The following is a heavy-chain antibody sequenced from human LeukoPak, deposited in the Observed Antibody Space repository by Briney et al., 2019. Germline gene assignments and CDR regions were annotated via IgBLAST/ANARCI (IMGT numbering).Heavy chain of an antibody. CDR2: IKQHGSEK. J-gene: IGHJ4*02. D-gene: IGHD6-13*01. CDR1: GCNFSTYG. Sequence: GGSLRLSCAASGCNFSTYGMHWVRQAPGEGLEWVANIKQHGSEKYYVDSVKGRFTISRDNAKNSLYLQMNSLRAEDTAVYYCAAADSFDYWGQGILVTVSS. V-gene: IGHV3-7*01. CDR3: AAADSFDY.